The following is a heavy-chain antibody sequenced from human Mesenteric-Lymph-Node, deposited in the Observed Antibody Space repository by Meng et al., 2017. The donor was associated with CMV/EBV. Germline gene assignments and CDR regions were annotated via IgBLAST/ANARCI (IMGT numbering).Heavy chain of an antibody. CDR3: ARVCASCPYYYGMDV. V-gene: IGHV3-48*03. J-gene: IGHJ6*02. CDR2: ISSSGSTT. CDR1: GFIFSRNE. Sequence: GESLKISCAASGFIFSRNEMNWVRQAPGKGLEWVSYISSSGSTTYYADSVKGRFTISRDDAKSSLYLQMNSLRAEDTAVYYCARVCASCPYYYGMDVWGQGTTVTVSS. D-gene: IGHD2-2*01.